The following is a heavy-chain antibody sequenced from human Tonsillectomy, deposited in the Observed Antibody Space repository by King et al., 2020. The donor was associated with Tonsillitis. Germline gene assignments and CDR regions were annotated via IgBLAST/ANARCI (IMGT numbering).Heavy chain of an antibody. CDR2: IYPGDSDT. Sequence: EVQLVESGAEVKKPGESLKISCKGSGYNFTNNWIGWVRQMAGKGLEWMGIIYPGDSDTRYSPSFQGQVTISADKSISTAYLQWSSLEASDTAMYYCATSAYSSYLYFDYWGQGTLVTVSS. CDR1: GYNFTNNW. CDR3: ATSAYSSYLYFDY. V-gene: IGHV5-51*01. D-gene: IGHD6-6*01. J-gene: IGHJ4*02.